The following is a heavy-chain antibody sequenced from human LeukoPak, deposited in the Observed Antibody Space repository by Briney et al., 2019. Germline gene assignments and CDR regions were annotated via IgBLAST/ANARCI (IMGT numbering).Heavy chain of an antibody. CDR2: ITSSGNYM. J-gene: IGHJ4*02. Sequence: GGSLRLSCAASGFTFSSYAMSWVRQAPGKGLEWVSSITSSGNYMYYADSVKGRFTISRDNAKNSLYLQMNSLRGEDTAVYYCARGFDSRFFNYWGRGTLVTVSS. D-gene: IGHD3-22*01. CDR3: ARGFDSRFFNY. V-gene: IGHV3-21*01. CDR1: GFTFSSYA.